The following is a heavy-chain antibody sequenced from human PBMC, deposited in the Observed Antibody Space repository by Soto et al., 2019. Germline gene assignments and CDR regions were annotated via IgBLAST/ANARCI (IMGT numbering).Heavy chain of an antibody. Sequence: SETLSLTCAVSGYSIASGYYWACIRQSPGKGLEWIGSIYHAGSVYYNPSLNSRVAVSLDTSKNHFSLKLTSVTAADTAVYYCARTFDYYGMDVWGRGTTVTVSS. J-gene: IGHJ6*02. CDR2: IYHAGSV. V-gene: IGHV4-38-2*01. CDR1: GYSIASGYY. CDR3: ARTFDYYGMDV.